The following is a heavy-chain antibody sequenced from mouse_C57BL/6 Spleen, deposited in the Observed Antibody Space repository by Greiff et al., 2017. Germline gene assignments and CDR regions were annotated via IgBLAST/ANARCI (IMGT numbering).Heavy chain of an antibody. CDR2: IYPGDGDT. Sequence: QVQLKESGAELVKPGASVKISCKASGYAFSSYWMNWVKQRPGKGLEWIGQIYPGDGDTNYNGKFKGKATLTADKSSSTAYMQLSSLTSEDSAVYFCAREGSELTGDYWGQGTTLTVSS. D-gene: IGHD4-1*01. CDR3: AREGSELTGDY. CDR1: GYAFSSYW. V-gene: IGHV1-80*01. J-gene: IGHJ2*01.